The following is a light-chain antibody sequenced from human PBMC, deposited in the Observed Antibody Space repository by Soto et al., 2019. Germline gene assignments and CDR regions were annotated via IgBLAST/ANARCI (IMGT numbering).Light chain of an antibody. CDR1: SSDVGDYKY. CDR3: SSYTNKNTWV. J-gene: IGLJ3*02. CDR2: EVT. Sequence: QSALTQPASVSASPGQPITISCTGTSSDVGDYKYVSWYQQHPGKAPQLMIYEVTSRPSGVSNRFSGSTSGNTASLTISGLQDEDEAAYYCSSYTNKNTWVFGGGTQLTVL. V-gene: IGLV2-14*01.